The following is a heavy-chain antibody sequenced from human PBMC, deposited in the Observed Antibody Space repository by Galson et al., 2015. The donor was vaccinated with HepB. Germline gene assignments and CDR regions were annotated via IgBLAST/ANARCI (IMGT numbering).Heavy chain of an antibody. CDR3: ARKGPFDY. CDR1: GFTFSTYS. V-gene: IGHV3-21*01. J-gene: IGHJ4*02. CDR2: ISGSSSYI. Sequence: SLRLSCAASGFTFSTYSMNWVRQAPGKGLEWVSSISGSSSYIYYADSVKGRFTISRGNAKNSLYLQMNSLRAEDTAVYYCARKGPFDYWGQGTLVTVSS.